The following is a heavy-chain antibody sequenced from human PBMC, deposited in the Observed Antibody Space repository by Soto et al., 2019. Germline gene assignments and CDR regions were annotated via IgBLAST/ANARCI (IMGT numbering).Heavy chain of an antibody. Sequence: HSDTMAITRTACGGSISSSSYYWGWISQPPGKGLEWIGSIYYSGSTYYNPSLKSRVTISVDTSKNQFSLKLSSVTAADTAVYYCARGPFYWGEWLYHYFDYWGQGTLVTVSS. J-gene: IGHJ4*02. D-gene: IGHD3-3*01. CDR1: GGSISSSSYY. CDR3: ARGPFYWGEWLYHYFDY. V-gene: IGHV4-39*01. CDR2: IYYSGST.